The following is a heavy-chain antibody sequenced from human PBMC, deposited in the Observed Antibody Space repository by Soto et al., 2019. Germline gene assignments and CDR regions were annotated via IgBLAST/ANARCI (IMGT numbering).Heavy chain of an antibody. CDR3: ARDRNPLYGDYGWDWFDP. CDR2: IYYSGST. V-gene: IGHV4-31*03. CDR1: GGSISSGGYY. D-gene: IGHD4-17*01. J-gene: IGHJ5*02. Sequence: PSETLSLTCTVSGGSISSGGYYWSWIRQHPGKGLEWIGYIYYSGSTYYNPSLKSRVTISVDPSKNQFSLKLSSVTAADTAVYYCARDRNPLYGDYGWDWFDPWGQGTLVTVSS.